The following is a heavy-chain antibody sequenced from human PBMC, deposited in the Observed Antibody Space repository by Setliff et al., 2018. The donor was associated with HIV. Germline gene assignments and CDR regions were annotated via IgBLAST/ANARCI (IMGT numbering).Heavy chain of an antibody. CDR1: GFTFSDYS. Sequence: GGSLRLSCAASGFTFSDYSMNWFRQTPGKGLEWVSFIHSSSSRIYYADSVKGRFTVSRDNAKNTLYLQMNRLRAEDTAVYYCVRGPQFRPHWGQGTLVTVSS. CDR3: VRGPQFRPH. J-gene: IGHJ4*02. CDR2: IHSSSSRI. V-gene: IGHV3-48*04.